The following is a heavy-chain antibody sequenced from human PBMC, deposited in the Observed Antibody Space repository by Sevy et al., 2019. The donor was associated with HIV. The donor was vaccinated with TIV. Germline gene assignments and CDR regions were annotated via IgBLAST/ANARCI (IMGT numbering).Heavy chain of an antibody. J-gene: IGHJ4*02. CDR2: IKGDGSDK. CDR1: GFTFSVYW. Sequence: GGSLRLSCAASGFTFSVYWMNWVRQAPGKGLEWVANIKGDGSDKHYVDSVEGRFTISRDNGKNLLYLQMNSLRVEDTAVYYWVHETIGRFDSWGQGTLVTVSS. V-gene: IGHV3-7*01. CDR3: VHETIGRFDS. D-gene: IGHD3-16*01.